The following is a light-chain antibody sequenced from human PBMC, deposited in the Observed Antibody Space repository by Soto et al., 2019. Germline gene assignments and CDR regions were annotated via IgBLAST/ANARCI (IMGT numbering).Light chain of an antibody. CDR3: QSYDSSLSAAV. Sequence: QSVLTQPPSVSGAPGQKVIISCTGSSSNIGAGYDVHWYQQLPGTAPKLLIYGNSNRPSGVPDRLSGSKSGTSASLAITGLQVEDEADYYCQSYDSSLSAAVFGGGTKL. V-gene: IGLV1-40*01. J-gene: IGLJ2*01. CDR1: SSNIGAGYD. CDR2: GNS.